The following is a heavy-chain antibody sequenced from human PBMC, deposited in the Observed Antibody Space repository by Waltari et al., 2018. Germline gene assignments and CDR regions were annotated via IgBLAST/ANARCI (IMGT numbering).Heavy chain of an antibody. V-gene: IGHV3-48*01. J-gene: IGHJ5*02. Sequence: EVQLVESGGGLVQRGLSWRLPCASSGFPFRGYDMNWVRQAPGKGLEWVSHISRNRNTVYYADSVRGRFTISRDNGQNSLYLQMNNLSAADTAVYYCARELRVGWFDPWGQGTLVTVSS. CDR2: ISRNRNTV. CDR1: GFPFRGYD. D-gene: IGHD4-17*01. CDR3: ARELRVGWFDP.